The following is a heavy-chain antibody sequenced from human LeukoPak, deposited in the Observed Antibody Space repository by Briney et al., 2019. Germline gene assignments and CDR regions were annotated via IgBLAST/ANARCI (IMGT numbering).Heavy chain of an antibody. CDR3: ISDHTGHDDY. V-gene: IGHV3-53*01. J-gene: IGHJ4*02. CDR1: GFTVGTNY. CDR2: IYRGGST. Sequence: GGSLRLSCVASGFTVGTNYMNWVRQAPGKGLEWVSIIYRGGSTYHADSVKGRFTISRDNAKNTLSLQMNSLRADDTAVYYCISDHTGHDDYWGQGTLVTVSS. D-gene: IGHD1-1*01.